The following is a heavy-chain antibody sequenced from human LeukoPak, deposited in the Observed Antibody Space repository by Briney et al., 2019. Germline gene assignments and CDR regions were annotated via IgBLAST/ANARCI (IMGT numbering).Heavy chain of an antibody. J-gene: IGHJ4*02. CDR2: IYYSGST. V-gene: IGHV4-30-4*08. Sequence: TLSLTCTVSGGSISSGDYYWSWIRQPPGKGLEWIGYIYYSGSTYYNPSLKSRVTISVDTSKNQFSLKLSSVTAADTAVYYCASYDFWSGSQVYWGQGTLVTVSS. CDR1: GGSISSGDYY. D-gene: IGHD3-3*01. CDR3: ASYDFWSGSQVY.